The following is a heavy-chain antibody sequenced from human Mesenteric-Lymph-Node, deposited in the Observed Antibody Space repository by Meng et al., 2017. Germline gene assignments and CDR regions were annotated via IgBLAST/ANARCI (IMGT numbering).Heavy chain of an antibody. D-gene: IGHD3-22*01. Sequence: GGSLRLSCAASGFTFSSYAMHWVRQAPGKGLEWVAVISYDGSNKYYADSVKGRFTISRDNSKNTLYLQMNSLRAEDTAVYYCARGGEYYYDSSGYYEATYYFDYWGRGTLVTVSS. V-gene: IGHV3-30*01. CDR2: ISYDGSNK. CDR3: ARGGEYYYDSSGYYEATYYFDY. CDR1: GFTFSSYA. J-gene: IGHJ4*02.